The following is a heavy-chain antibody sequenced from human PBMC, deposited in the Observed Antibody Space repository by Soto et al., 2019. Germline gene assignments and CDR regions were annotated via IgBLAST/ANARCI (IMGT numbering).Heavy chain of an antibody. Sequence: ASVTVSCKASGDTFTTYDINWLRQATGHGLEWMGWINPNSGNIGYAQRFQGRVTQTRDTAIRTAFMEVSSLRSDDTAVYYCARGRASGSYYLLAYWGQGTLVTVSS. CDR3: ARGRASGSYYLLAY. CDR2: INPNSGNI. V-gene: IGHV1-8*01. D-gene: IGHD3-10*01. CDR1: GDTFTTYD. J-gene: IGHJ4*02.